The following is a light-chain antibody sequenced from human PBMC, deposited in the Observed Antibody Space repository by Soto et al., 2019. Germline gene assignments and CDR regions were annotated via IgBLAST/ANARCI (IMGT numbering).Light chain of an antibody. CDR1: QSITTN. J-gene: IGKJ1*01. V-gene: IGKV3-15*01. CDR3: QQYNSWPSRT. Sequence: VMTQSPATLSVSPGARATLSCRASQSITTNLACYQQKPGRAPRLLIYDAATRAANSPARFSGSGSGTEVTLTISRLQSEDFAVYYCQQYNSWPSRTFGQGTKVDIK. CDR2: DAA.